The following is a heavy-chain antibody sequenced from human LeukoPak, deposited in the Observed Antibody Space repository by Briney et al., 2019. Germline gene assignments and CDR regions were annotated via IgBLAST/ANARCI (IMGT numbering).Heavy chain of an antibody. CDR1: GFTFSSYS. J-gene: IGHJ3*02. D-gene: IGHD4-17*01. CDR3: ARDVGGYGDYGYDAFDI. V-gene: IGHV3-21*01. Sequence: GGSLRLSCAASGFTFSSYSMNWVRQAPGKGLEWVSSISSSSSYIYYADSVKGRFTISRDNAKNSLYLQMNSLRVEDTAVYYCARDVGGYGDYGYDAFDIWGQGTMVTVSS. CDR2: ISSSSSYI.